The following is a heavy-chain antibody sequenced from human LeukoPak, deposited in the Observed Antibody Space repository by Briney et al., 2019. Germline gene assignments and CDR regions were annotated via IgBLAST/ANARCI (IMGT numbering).Heavy chain of an antibody. D-gene: IGHD2-21*02. Sequence: PSETLSLTCTVSGGPISSGSYYWSWIRQPAGKGLEWIGRIYTSGSTNYNPSLKSRVTISVDTSKNQFSLKLSSVTAADTAVYYCARDQAYCGGDCYPGEYNWFDPWGQGTLVTVSS. J-gene: IGHJ5*02. CDR3: ARDQAYCGGDCYPGEYNWFDP. CDR1: GGPISSGSYY. V-gene: IGHV4-61*02. CDR2: IYTSGST.